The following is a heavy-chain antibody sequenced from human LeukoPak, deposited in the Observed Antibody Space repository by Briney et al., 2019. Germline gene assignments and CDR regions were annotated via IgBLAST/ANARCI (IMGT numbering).Heavy chain of an antibody. CDR1: GFSLSSYR. J-gene: IGHJ6*03. V-gene: IGHV3-21*01. CDR3: ARLLGTTTGYYYLDV. D-gene: IGHD1-1*01. CDR2: IRSIGRYI. Sequence: PGGCLRLSCAASGFSLSSYRMTWVRQARGRALEWVSSIRSIGRYIEYADSLKGRVTISRSNAWNPLYLQVNSLRAEDTAVYFCARLLGTTTGYYYLDVWGKGTTVTVS.